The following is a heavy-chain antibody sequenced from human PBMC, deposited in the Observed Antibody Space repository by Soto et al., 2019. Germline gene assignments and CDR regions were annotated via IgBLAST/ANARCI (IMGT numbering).Heavy chain of an antibody. CDR2: IYYSGST. CDR3: ASLYCTNGVCYTYYFDY. CDR1: GGSISSSSYY. V-gene: IGHV4-39*01. Sequence: SETLSLTCTVSGGSISSSSYYWGWIRQPPGKGLEWIGSIYYSGSTYYNPSLKSRVTISVDTSKNQFSLKLSSVTAADTAVYYCASLYCTNGVCYTYYFDYWGQGTLVTVSS. J-gene: IGHJ4*02. D-gene: IGHD2-8*01.